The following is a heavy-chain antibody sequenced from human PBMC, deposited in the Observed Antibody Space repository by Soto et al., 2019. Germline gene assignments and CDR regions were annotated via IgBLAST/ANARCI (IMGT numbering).Heavy chain of an antibody. D-gene: IGHD3-3*01. CDR1: GYTFTNHD. CDR3: ARGRAIFTMTIQGADI. J-gene: IGHJ4*02. V-gene: IGHV1-8*01. Sequence: QVHLVQSGDAVKGPGASVTVSCEASGYTFTNHDLIWVRQAPGQGLEYMGCINCNSGNRDYAPGFKSRVTMTNNSSINTAYLELHSQRLEDTAIYYCARGRAIFTMTIQGADIWGQGTLITV. CDR2: INCNSGNR.